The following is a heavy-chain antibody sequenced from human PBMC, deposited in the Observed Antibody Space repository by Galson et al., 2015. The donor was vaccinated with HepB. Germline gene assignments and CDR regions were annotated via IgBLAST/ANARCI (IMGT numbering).Heavy chain of an antibody. CDR1: GFTFSSYA. CDR2: ISYDGSNK. CDR3: ARDRRRYYYDSSGYYYY. V-gene: IGHV3-30-3*01. Sequence: LRLSCAASGFTFSSYAMHWVRQAPGKGLEWVAVISYDGSNKYYADSVKGRFTISRDNSKNTLYLQMNSLRAEDTAVYYCARDRRRYYYDSSGYYYYWGQGTLVTVSS. D-gene: IGHD3-22*01. J-gene: IGHJ4*02.